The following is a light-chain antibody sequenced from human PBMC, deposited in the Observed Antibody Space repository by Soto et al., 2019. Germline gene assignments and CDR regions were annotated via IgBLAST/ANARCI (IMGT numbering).Light chain of an antibody. V-gene: IGLV2-8*01. CDR2: EVT. J-gene: IGLJ1*01. Sequence: QSALTQPPSASGSPGQSVTISCTGTSSDVGGYDYVSWYQQHPGKAPKLMIYEVTIRPSGVSDRFSGSKYGNTASLTVSGLQAEDEADYYCNSYAGSNNVFGTGTKVTVL. CDR3: NSYAGSNNV. CDR1: SSDVGGYDY.